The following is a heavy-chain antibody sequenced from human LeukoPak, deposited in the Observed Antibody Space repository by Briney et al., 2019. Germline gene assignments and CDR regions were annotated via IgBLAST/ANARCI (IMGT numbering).Heavy chain of an antibody. V-gene: IGHV3-9*01. D-gene: IGHD2-21*01. CDR2: ISWNSGNI. CDR1: GFTFDDYA. J-gene: IGHJ4*02. CDR3: AKAVWGWESLPSDY. Sequence: GGSLRLSCAASGFTFDDYATHWVRHAPGKGREWVSGISWNSGNIGYADYVKGRFTISRDNAKNSLYLQMNSLGSEDTALYYCAKAVWGWESLPSDYWGQGTLVTVSS.